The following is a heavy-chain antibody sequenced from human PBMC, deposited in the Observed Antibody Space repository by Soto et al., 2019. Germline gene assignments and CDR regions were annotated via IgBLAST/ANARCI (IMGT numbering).Heavy chain of an antibody. CDR3: ATQYYYGSGSRYYGMDV. D-gene: IGHD3-10*01. V-gene: IGHV4-61*01. CDR2: IYYSGST. CDR1: GGSVSSGSYY. Sequence: SETLSLTCTVSGGSVSSGSYYWSWIRQPPGKGLERIGYIYYSGSTNYNPSLKSRVTISVDTSKNQFSLKLSSVTAADTAVYYCATQYYYGSGSRYYGMDVWGQGTTVTVSS. J-gene: IGHJ6*02.